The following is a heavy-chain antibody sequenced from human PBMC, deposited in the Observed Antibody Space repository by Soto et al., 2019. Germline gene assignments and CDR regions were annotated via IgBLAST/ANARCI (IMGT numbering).Heavy chain of an antibody. D-gene: IGHD6-19*01. CDR1: GYTFTGYY. Sequence: ASVKVSCKASGYTFTGYYMHWVRQAPGQGLEWMGWINPNSGGTNYAQKGQGRVTMTRDTSISTAYMELSRLRSDDTAVYYCASQGTKYSSRWYGYWGQGTLVTVSS. CDR3: ASQGTKYSSRWYGY. CDR2: INPNSGGT. V-gene: IGHV1-2*02. J-gene: IGHJ4*02.